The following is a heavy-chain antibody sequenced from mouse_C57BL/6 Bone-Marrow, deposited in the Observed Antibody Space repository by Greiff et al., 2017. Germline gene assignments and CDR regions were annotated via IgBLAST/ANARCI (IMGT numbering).Heavy chain of an antibody. CDR3: ARLNRSY. CDR2: ISNGGGST. V-gene: IGHV5-12*01. J-gene: IGHJ3*01. Sequence: EVKLMESGGGLVQPGGSLKLSCAASGFTFSDYYMYWVRQTPEKRLEWVAYISNGGGSTYYPATVKGRSTSYRDNAKNTLYLQMSRLKSEDTAMYYCARLNRSYWGQGTLVTVSA. CDR1: GFTFSDYY.